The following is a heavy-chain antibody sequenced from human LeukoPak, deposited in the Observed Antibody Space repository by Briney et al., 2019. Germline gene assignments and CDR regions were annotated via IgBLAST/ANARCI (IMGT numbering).Heavy chain of an antibody. D-gene: IGHD3-16*02. V-gene: IGHV3-7*01. CDR1: GFTFSSYW. CDR3: ARVGGRYSPLGY. J-gene: IGHJ4*02. Sequence: GGSLRLSCAASGFTFSSYWMSWVRQAPGKGLEWVANIKQDGSEKYYVDSVKGRFTISRDSDKNSLFLQMTSLRAEDTAVYYCARVGGRYSPLGYWGQGTLVTVSS. CDR2: IKQDGSEK.